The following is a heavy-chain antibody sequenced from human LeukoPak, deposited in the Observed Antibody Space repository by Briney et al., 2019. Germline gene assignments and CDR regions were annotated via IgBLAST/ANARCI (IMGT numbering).Heavy chain of an antibody. J-gene: IGHJ4*02. CDR1: GDSFSSNSAA. CDR2: TYYRSKWYN. CDR3: ARDHLYYFDY. V-gene: IGHV6-1*01. Sequence: SQTLSLTCAIFGDSFSSNSAAWNWIRQSPSRGLEWLGRTYYRSKWYNDYAVSVKSRITINPDTSKNQFSLRLNAVAPEDTAVYYCARDHLYYFDYWGQGTLVTVSS.